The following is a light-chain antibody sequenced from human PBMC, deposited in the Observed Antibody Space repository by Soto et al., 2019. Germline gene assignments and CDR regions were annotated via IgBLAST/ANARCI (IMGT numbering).Light chain of an antibody. J-gene: IGLJ3*02. CDR3: AAWDDSLNARGV. V-gene: IGLV1-44*01. Sequence: QSVLTQPPSTSGTPGQRVTISCSGSRSNIGSNAVSWYQQLPGTAPKLLIYNDNQRPSGVPDRFSASKSGTSASLAISGLLSEDKADYYCAAWDDSLNARGVFGGGTKLTVL. CDR1: RSNIGSNA. CDR2: NDN.